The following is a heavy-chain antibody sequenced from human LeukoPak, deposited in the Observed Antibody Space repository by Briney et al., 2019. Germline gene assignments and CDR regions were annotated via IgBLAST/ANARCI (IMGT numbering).Heavy chain of an antibody. CDR1: GGSISGSSYF. V-gene: IGHV4-39*01. J-gene: IGHJ6*02. CDR3: ATTGITIFGVVINYYYYGMDV. Sequence: MASETLSLTCTVSGGSISGSSYFWGWIRETPGNGLEWIGSVSYSGTTYYNPSLKSRLTISVDTSKNQFSLKLSSVTAADTAVYYCATTGITIFGVVINYYYYGMDVWGQGTTVTVSS. D-gene: IGHD3-3*01. CDR2: VSYSGTT.